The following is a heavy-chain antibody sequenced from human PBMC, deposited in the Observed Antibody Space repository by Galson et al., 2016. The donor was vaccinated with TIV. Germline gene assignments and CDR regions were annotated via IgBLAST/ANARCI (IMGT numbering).Heavy chain of an antibody. V-gene: IGHV6-1*01. CDR3: ARAAGRNGATCHATCESFDF. J-gene: IGHJ3*01. CDR1: GDSASSDSAA. Sequence: CAISGDSASSDSAAWNWVRQSPSRGLEWLGRTYYRSRWYYDYKVSVKSRITINPDTSKNQFSLQLNSVTSEDTAVYYCARAAGRNGATCHATCESFDFWGQGTKVTVSS. CDR2: TYYRSRWYY. D-gene: IGHD3-10*01.